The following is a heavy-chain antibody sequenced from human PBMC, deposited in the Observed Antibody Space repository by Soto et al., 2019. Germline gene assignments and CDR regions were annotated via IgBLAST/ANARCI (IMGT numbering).Heavy chain of an antibody. D-gene: IGHD1-26*01. J-gene: IGHJ4*02. CDR2: ISGSGGST. Sequence: SLRLSCAASGFTFSSYAMSWVRQAPGKGLEWVSGISGSGGSTYYADSVKGRFTISRHDSKNTLYLQMNSLRAEDTAIFYCARDPFGYYVNYFDNWGQGTLVTVSS. CDR3: ARDPFGYYVNYFDN. V-gene: IGHV3-23*01. CDR1: GFTFSSYA.